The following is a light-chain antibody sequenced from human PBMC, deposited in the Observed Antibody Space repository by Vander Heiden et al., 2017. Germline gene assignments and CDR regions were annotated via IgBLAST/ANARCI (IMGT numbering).Light chain of an antibody. CDR1: QRIRSH. J-gene: IGKJ4*01. CDR3: QQSDSTPLT. Sequence: DIQMTQSPSSVSASVGDSVTITCRASQRIRSHLHWSQQKPGKAPKLLIYAASSLQSGVPSRFSGSGSGTDFTLTISRLQPEDFATYYCQQSDSTPLTFGGGTKVEIK. V-gene: IGKV1-39*01. CDR2: AAS.